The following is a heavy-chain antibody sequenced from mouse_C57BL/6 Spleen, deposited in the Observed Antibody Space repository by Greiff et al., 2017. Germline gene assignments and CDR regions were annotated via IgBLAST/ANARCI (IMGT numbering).Heavy chain of an antibody. CDR1: GFTFSSYG. V-gene: IGHV5-6*01. J-gene: IGHJ2*01. Sequence: EVHLVESGGDLVKPGGSLKLSCAASGFTFSSYGMSWVRQTPDKRLEWVATISSGGSYTYYPDSVKGRFTISRDNAKNTLYLQMSSLKSEDTAMYYCARREAQATCFDYWGQGTTLTVSS. CDR3: ARREAQATCFDY. CDR2: ISSGGSYT. D-gene: IGHD3-2*02.